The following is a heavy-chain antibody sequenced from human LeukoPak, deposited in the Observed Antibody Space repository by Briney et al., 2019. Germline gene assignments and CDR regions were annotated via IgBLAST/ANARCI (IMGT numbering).Heavy chain of an antibody. V-gene: IGHV3-48*04. CDR1: GFTFSSYS. D-gene: IGHD6-13*01. CDR2: ISSSSSTI. J-gene: IGHJ1*01. CDR3: ARAPYSSKTEYFQH. Sequence: GGSLRLSCAASGFTFSSYSMNWVRQAPGKGLEWVSYISSSSSTIYYADSVKGRFTISRDNAKNSLYLQMNSLRAEDTAVYYCARAPYSSKTEYFQHWGRAPWSPSPQ.